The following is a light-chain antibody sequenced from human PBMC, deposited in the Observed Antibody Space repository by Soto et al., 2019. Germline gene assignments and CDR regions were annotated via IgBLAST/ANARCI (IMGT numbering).Light chain of an antibody. V-gene: IGKV3-15*01. J-gene: IGKJ4*01. Sequence: EIVMTQSPATLSVSPGERATLSCRASQSVSSDLAWYQQKPGQAPSLLIYGASTRATGIPATFSGSVSGTEFTRTITSLQSEEFAVYYCQQYNEWPLTFGGGTKVEIK. CDR1: QSVSSD. CDR3: QQYNEWPLT. CDR2: GAS.